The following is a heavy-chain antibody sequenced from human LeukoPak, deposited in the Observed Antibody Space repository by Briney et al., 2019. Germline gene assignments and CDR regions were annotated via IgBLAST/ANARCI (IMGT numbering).Heavy chain of an antibody. D-gene: IGHD6-13*01. Sequence: GGSLRLSCAASGFTFSNYAMNWVRQAPGKGLEWVSTISGSGDRTYYADSVEGRFTISRDNSKNTLYLQMNSLRDEDTALYYCAKDNIAAQTPFDGFHIWGQGTMVTVSS. CDR3: AKDNIAAQTPFDGFHI. CDR1: GFTFSNYA. V-gene: IGHV3-23*01. CDR2: ISGSGDRT. J-gene: IGHJ3*02.